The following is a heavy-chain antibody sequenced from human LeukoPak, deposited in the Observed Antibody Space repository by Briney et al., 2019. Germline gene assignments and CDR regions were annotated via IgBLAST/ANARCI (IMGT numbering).Heavy chain of an antibody. V-gene: IGHV4-59*01. D-gene: IGHD1-1*01. CDR1: GGSISSYY. Sequence: PSETLSLTCTVSGGSISSYYWSWIRQPPGKGLEWIGYIYYSGSTNYNPSLKSRVTISVDTSKNQFSLKLSFVTAADTAVYYCARDPGNNSFDYWGQGTLVTVSS. CDR3: ARDPGNNSFDY. CDR2: IYYSGST. J-gene: IGHJ4*02.